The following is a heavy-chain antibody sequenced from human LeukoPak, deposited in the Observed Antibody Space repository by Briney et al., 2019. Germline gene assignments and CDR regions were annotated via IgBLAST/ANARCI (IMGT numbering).Heavy chain of an antibody. CDR1: EFTFRSYS. CDR2: ISDTSSYI. Sequence: GGSLRLPCVASEFTFRSYSMNWVRQAPGKGLEWVSSISDTSSYIYYADSVKGRFTISRDNAKNSLYLQMNSLRAEDTAVYYCAGGNYGYWFDPWGQGTLVTVSS. V-gene: IGHV3-21*01. CDR3: AGGNYGYWFDP. D-gene: IGHD1-7*01. J-gene: IGHJ5*02.